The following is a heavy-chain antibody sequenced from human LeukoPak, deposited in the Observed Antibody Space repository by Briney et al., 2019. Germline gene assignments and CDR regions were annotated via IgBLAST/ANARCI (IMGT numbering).Heavy chain of an antibody. CDR3: TKEPYHY. Sequence: GGSLRLPCAASGFTLYRYAMSWLRQAPGKGLEWVSAISGSGGSTYYADSVKGRFTISRDNSKNTLYLQMNSLRAADTAVYYCTKEPYHYWGQGTLVTVSS. J-gene: IGHJ4*02. CDR2: ISGSGGST. V-gene: IGHV3-23*01. CDR1: GFTLYRYA.